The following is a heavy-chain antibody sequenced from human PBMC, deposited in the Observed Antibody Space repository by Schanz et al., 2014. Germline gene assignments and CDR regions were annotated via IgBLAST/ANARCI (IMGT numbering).Heavy chain of an antibody. V-gene: IGHV3-21*02. Sequence: EVQLVESGGGLVKPGGSLRLSCAASGFTFSSYSMNWVRQAPGKGLEWVSSISSGGRNISYADSLKGRFTISRDNARNSLYLQMNGLRAEDTAVYYCARDSGSHYLVDYWGQGTLVTVSS. J-gene: IGHJ4*02. CDR2: ISSGGRNI. CDR3: ARDSGSHYLVDY. CDR1: GFTFSSYS. D-gene: IGHD1-26*01.